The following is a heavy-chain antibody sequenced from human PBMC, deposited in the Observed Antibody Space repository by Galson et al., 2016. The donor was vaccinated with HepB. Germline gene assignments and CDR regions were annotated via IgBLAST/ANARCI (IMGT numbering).Heavy chain of an antibody. V-gene: IGHV1-8*01. CDR3: ARKNMATAWFDL. D-gene: IGHD2/OR15-2a*01. CDR2: MKARTFNT. J-gene: IGHJ5*02. CDR1: GFIFNNYD. Sequence: SVKVSCKASGFIFNNYDLNWVRQATGQGLEFMGWMKARTFNTGFAQRFQGRVTMTRNASTPTVYMELSSLRPEDTAVYYCARKNMATAWFDLWGQGTLVTVSS.